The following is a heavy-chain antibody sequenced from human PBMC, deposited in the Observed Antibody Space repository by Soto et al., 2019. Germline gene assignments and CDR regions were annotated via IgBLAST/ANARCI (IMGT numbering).Heavy chain of an antibody. Sequence: SGPTLVNPTQTLTLTCTFSGFSLTTSGVGVGWIRQPPGKALEWLALIYWDDDKRYCPSLKRRLTITKDTSKNQVVLTMTNMDPVDTGTYFCAHRLTLNSNWNYGRFDYWGQGTLVTVSS. CDR2: IYWDDDK. J-gene: IGHJ4*02. CDR1: GFSLTTSGVG. D-gene: IGHD1-7*01. V-gene: IGHV2-5*02. CDR3: AHRLTLNSNWNYGRFDY.